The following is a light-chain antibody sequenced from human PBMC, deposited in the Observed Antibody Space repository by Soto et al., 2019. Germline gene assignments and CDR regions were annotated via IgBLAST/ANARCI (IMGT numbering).Light chain of an antibody. V-gene: IGLV2-8*01. CDR3: SSYAGSNFWV. J-gene: IGLJ3*02. CDR1: GSDVGGYNY. Sequence: QSALTQPPSASGSPGQSVTISCTGTGSDVGGYNYVSWYQQHPGKAPKLIIYEVSQRPSGVPDRFSGSKSGNTASLTVSGLQAEAEADYYCSSYAGSNFWVFGGGTKVTVL. CDR2: EVS.